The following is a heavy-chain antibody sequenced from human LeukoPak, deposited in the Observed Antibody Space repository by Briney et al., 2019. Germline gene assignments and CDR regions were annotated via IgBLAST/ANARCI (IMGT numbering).Heavy chain of an antibody. CDR1: GFTFSSYA. D-gene: IGHD2-21*02. CDR3: VNSFVVVTAPFDY. J-gene: IGHJ4*02. V-gene: IGHV3-64D*09. CDR2: ISSNGGST. Sequence: PGGSLRLSCSASGFTFSSYAMHWVRQAPGKGLGYVSAISSNGGSTYYADSVKGRFTISRDNSKNTLYLQMSSLRAEDTAVYYCVNSFVVVTAPFDYWGQGTLVTVS.